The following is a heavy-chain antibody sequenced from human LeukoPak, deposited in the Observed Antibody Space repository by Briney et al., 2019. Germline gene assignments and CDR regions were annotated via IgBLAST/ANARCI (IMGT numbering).Heavy chain of an antibody. CDR1: GFTFSSYA. CDR2: ISGSGGST. J-gene: IGHJ3*02. CDR3: AKGRGYSYGYLEADAFGI. D-gene: IGHD5-18*01. V-gene: IGHV3-23*01. Sequence: PGGSLRLSCAASGFTFSSYAMSWVRQAPGKGLEWVSAISGSGGSTYYADSVKGRFTISRDNSKNTLYLQMNSLRAEDTAVYYCAKGRGYSYGYLEADAFGIWGQGTMVTVSS.